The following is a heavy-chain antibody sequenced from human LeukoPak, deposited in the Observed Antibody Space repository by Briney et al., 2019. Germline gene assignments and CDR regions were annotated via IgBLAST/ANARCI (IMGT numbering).Heavy chain of an antibody. V-gene: IGHV3-48*03. CDR1: GFTFSSYE. D-gene: IGHD6-19*01. J-gene: IGHJ4*02. CDR2: ISSGRTI. Sequence: PGGSLRLSCAASGFTFSSYEMNWVRQAPGKGLEWVSYISSGRTIYDADSVKGRFTISRDNAKNSLYLQMNSLRAEDTAVYYCVRESIAVAGAPFDYWGQGTLVTVSS. CDR3: VRESIAVAGAPFDY.